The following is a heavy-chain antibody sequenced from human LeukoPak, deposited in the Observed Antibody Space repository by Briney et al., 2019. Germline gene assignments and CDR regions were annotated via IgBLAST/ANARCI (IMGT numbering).Heavy chain of an antibody. CDR1: GFTFSSYS. J-gene: IGHJ4*02. V-gene: IGHV3-21*01. Sequence: GGSLRLSCAASGFTFSSYSMNWVRQAPGKGQERVSSISSSSSYIYYADSVKGRFTISRDNAKNSLYLQMNSLRAEDTAVYYCARDGHYYDSSGYAYWGQGTLVTVSS. CDR2: ISSSSSYI. CDR3: ARDGHYYDSSGYAY. D-gene: IGHD3-22*01.